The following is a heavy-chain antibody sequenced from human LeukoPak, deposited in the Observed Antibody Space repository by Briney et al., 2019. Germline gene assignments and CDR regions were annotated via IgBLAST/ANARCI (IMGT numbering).Heavy chain of an antibody. CDR1: GFNFSSYG. J-gene: IGHJ4*02. D-gene: IGHD4-23*01. CDR2: IWYDGSNK. V-gene: IGHV3-33*01. Sequence: GGSLRLSCAASGFNFSSYGIHWVRQAPGKGLEWVAVIWYDGSNKYNADSVKGRFTISRDKSKNTLYLQMNSLRAEDTAVYYCAREGSYGGPDYWGQGTLVTVSS. CDR3: AREGSYGGPDY.